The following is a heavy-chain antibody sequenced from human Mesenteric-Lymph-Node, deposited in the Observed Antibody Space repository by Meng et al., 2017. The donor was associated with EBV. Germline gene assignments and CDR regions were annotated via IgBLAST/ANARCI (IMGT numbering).Heavy chain of an antibody. CDR2: IHYSGST. Sequence: LHRQEVGPGPVKPSETLSPTCTVSGDSISSSSYYWGWIRQPPGKGLEWIANIHYSGSTFYNPSLKSRVTISVDTSKNQFSLKLRSVTAADTAVYYCARTTDYGDLYFDYWGQGTLVTVSS. D-gene: IGHD4-17*01. V-gene: IGHV4-39*01. CDR1: GDSISSSSYY. CDR3: ARTTDYGDLYFDY. J-gene: IGHJ4*02.